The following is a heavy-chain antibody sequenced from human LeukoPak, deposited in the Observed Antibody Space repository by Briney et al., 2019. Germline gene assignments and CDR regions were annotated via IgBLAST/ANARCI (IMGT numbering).Heavy chain of an antibody. CDR2: MSYDGFNK. J-gene: IGHJ4*02. V-gene: IGHV3-30*18. D-gene: IGHD5-18*01. Sequence: GGSLRLSCAASGFTFSSYAMHWVRQSLGKGLEWVAVMSYDGFNKYYADSVKGRFTISRDNSKNTLYLQMNSPRAEDTAVYYCAKTKGYSYDYYFDYWGQGTLVTVSS. CDR1: GFTFSSYA. CDR3: AKTKGYSYDYYFDY.